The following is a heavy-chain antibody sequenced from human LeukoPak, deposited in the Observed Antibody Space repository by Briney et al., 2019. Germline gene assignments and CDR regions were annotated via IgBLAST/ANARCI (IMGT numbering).Heavy chain of an antibody. CDR3: AAVGYCSGSSCYPDYYGMDV. CDR2: IYYSGST. CDR1: GGSISSYY. V-gene: IGHV4-59*01. D-gene: IGHD2-15*01. Sequence: PSETLSLTCTVSGGSISSYYWSWIRQPPGKGLEWIGYIYYSGSTNYNPSLKSRVTISVDTSKNQFSLKLSSVTAADTAVYYCAAVGYCSGSSCYPDYYGMDVWGQGTTVTVSS. J-gene: IGHJ6*02.